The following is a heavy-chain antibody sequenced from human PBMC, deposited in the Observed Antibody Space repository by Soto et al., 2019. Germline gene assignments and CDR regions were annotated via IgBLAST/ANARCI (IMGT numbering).Heavy chain of an antibody. D-gene: IGHD6-13*01. V-gene: IGHV2-5*02. CDR2: IYWDDDK. CDR3: AHSKDYSSRWYTLDFDY. Sequence: SGPTLINATQTLRLTRTFSGFSLSTSGGGVGWIRQPPEKALEWLALIYWDDDKRYSPSLKSRLTITKDTSKNQVVLTMTNVDPVDTATYYCAHSKDYSSRWYTLDFDYWGQGTLVPVYS. J-gene: IGHJ4*02. CDR1: GFSLSTSGGG.